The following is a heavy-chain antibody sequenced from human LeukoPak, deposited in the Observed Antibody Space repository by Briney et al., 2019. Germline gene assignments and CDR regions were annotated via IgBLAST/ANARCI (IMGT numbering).Heavy chain of an antibody. D-gene: IGHD3-3*01. V-gene: IGHV3-30*02. J-gene: IGHJ4*02. CDR2: TRYDGSNK. Sequence: GGSLRLSCAASGFTFSSYGMHWVRQAPGKGLEWVAFTRYDGSNKYYADSVKGRFTISRDNSKNTLYLQMNSLRAEDTAVYYCAKDMYYDFWSGYPDYWGQGTLVTVSS. CDR3: AKDMYYDFWSGYPDY. CDR1: GFTFSSYG.